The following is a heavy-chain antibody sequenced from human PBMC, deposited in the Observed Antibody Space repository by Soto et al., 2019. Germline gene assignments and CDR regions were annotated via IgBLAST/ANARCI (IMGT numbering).Heavy chain of an antibody. V-gene: IGHV1-69*13. Sequence: SVKVSCKASGGTFSSYPISWVRQAPGQGLEWMGGIIPLFGTPNYAQKFQGRVTITADESTTTAYMELSSLRSEDTAMYYCARQYHLTSYCGLDVWGQGTTVTVSS. CDR1: GGTFSSYP. CDR3: ARQYHLTSYCGLDV. J-gene: IGHJ6*02. D-gene: IGHD2-2*01. CDR2: IIPLFGTP.